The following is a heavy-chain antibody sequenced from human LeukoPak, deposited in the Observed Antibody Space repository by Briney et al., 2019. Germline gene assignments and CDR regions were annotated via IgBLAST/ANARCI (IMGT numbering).Heavy chain of an antibody. Sequence: PGVSLRLSCAASGFTVTSNYMSWVRQAQGKGLEWVSINYSGGGAYYADSVKGRFTISRDNSRNTLFLQMNSLRAEDTAMYYCARVFPPNWFDPWGQGTLVTVSS. CDR3: ARVFPPNWFDP. CDR2: NYSGGGA. CDR1: GFTVTSNY. J-gene: IGHJ5*02. D-gene: IGHD3-10*02. V-gene: IGHV3-66*01.